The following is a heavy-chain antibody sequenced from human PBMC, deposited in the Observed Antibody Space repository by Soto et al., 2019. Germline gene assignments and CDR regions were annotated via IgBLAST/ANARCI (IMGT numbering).Heavy chain of an antibody. CDR2: IYYSGST. V-gene: IGHV4-39*01. CDR3: ATTSVGSSSGVYYYYGMDV. J-gene: IGHJ6*02. Sequence: KTSETLSLASTVSGRSISSSSYYWGWILQPPGKALEWIGSIYYSGSTYYNPSLKSRVTISVDTSKNQFSLKLSSVTAADTAVYYCATTSVGSSSGVYYYYGMDVWGQGTTVTVSS. D-gene: IGHD6-6*01. CDR1: GRSISSSSYY.